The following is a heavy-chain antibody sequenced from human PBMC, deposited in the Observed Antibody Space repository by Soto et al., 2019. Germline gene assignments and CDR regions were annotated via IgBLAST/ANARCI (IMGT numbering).Heavy chain of an antibody. V-gene: IGHV3-23*01. CDR1: GFTFSSYA. Sequence: EVQLLESGGGLVQPGGSLRLSCAASGFTFSSYAMTWVRQAPGKGLEWVSGISGSGGSTYSADSVKGRFTISRDNSKNTLYLQMNSLRAEDTAVYYCAQDLKYQLLSFDYWGQGTLVTVSS. CDR2: ISGSGGST. CDR3: AQDLKYQLLSFDY. J-gene: IGHJ4*02. D-gene: IGHD2-2*01.